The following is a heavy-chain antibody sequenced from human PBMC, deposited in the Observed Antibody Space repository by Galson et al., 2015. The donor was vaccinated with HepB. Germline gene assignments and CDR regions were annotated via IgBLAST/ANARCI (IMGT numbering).Heavy chain of an antibody. CDR2: IIPIFGTA. Sequence: SVKVSCKASGGTFSSYAISWVRQAPGQGLEWMGGIIPIFGTANYAQKFQGRVTITADESTSTAYMELSSLRSEDTAVYYCARGHGDYVTQSSPVESPYYMDVWGKGTTVTVSS. V-gene: IGHV1-69*13. J-gene: IGHJ6*03. CDR1: GGTFSSYA. D-gene: IGHD4-17*01. CDR3: ARGHGDYVTQSSPVESPYYMDV.